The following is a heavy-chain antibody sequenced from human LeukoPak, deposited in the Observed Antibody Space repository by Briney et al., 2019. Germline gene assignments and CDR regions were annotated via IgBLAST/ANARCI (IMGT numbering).Heavy chain of an antibody. CDR3: ARDDYDSCGDALDI. V-gene: IGHV7-4-1*02. CDR1: GYTFTSYA. CDR2: INTNTGNP. Sequence: AASVKVSFKASGYTFTSYAMNWVRQAPGQGLEWMGWINTNTGNPTYAQGFTGRFVFSLDTSVSTAYLQISSLKAEDTAVYYCARDDYDSCGDALDIWGQGTMVTVSS. J-gene: IGHJ3*02. D-gene: IGHD3-22*01.